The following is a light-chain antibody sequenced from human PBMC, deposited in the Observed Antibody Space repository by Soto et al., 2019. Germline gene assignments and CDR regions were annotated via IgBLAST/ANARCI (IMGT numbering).Light chain of an antibody. Sequence: QSALTQPASVSGSPGQSITISCTGANSDVGNFDRVSWYQQRPGKAPLLIIYEGTKRPSGVSNRFSGSESDKTASLTISGLQAEDVADYYCCAYAHSGTFVRFGGGTKLTVL. CDR1: NSDVGNFDR. CDR3: CAYAHSGTFVR. CDR2: EGT. V-gene: IGLV2-23*03. J-gene: IGLJ2*01.